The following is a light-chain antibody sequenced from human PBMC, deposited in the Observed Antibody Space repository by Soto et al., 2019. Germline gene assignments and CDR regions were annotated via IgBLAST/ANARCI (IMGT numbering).Light chain of an antibody. CDR1: QTISYTSINKTY. CDR2: WAS. CDR3: QQYFSYPLT. V-gene: IGKV4-1*01. Sequence: DIVMTQSPDAFAVSLCWRATISCKSSQTISYTSINKTYLAWYQQRPGQPPKLLIYWASIRGSGVPDRLSGSGFGTDFTLTISSLQTEDVAVYYCQQYFSYPLTFGGGTKVDIK. J-gene: IGKJ4*01.